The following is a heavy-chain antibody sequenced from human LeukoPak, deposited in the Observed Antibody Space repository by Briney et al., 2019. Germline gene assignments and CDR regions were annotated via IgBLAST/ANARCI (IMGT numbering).Heavy chain of an antibody. CDR2: IYPGDSDT. Sequence: GESLKISCKGSGYSFTSYWIGWVRQMPGKGPGWMGIIYPGDSDTRYSPSFQGQVTISADKSISTAYLQWSSLKASDTAMYYCARRLRWYNFDYWGQGTLVTVSS. V-gene: IGHV5-51*01. CDR1: GYSFTSYW. CDR3: ARRLRWYNFDY. J-gene: IGHJ4*02. D-gene: IGHD4-23*01.